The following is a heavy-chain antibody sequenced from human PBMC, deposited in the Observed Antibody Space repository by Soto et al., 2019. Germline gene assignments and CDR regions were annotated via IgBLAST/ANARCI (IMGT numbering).Heavy chain of an antibody. CDR3: ARDPSHVLLSFYYYHLDF. CDR2: ISSGSSTL. J-gene: IGHJ6*02. CDR1: GFTFSSYA. Sequence: DVQLVESGGGLVQPGGSLRLSCAASGFTFSSYAMNWVRQAPGKGLEWAAYISSGSSTLYYSDSVKGRFPISRDNAKNPLYLPMNIRRPKPTAFSSSARDPSHVLLSFYYYHLDFWGQGTTVTFS. D-gene: IGHD6-6*01. V-gene: IGHV3-48*01.